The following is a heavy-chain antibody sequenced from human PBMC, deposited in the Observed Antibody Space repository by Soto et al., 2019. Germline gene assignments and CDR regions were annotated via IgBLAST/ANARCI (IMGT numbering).Heavy chain of an antibody. J-gene: IGHJ3*02. CDR2: IWYDGSNK. V-gene: IGHV3-33*01. CDR1: GFTFSSYV. D-gene: IGHD6-19*01. CDR3: ASRIAVAGPPLDAFDI. Sequence: QVQLVESGGGVVQPGRSLRLSCAASGFTFSSYVMHWVRQAPGKGLEWVAVIWYDGSNKYYADSVKGRFTISRDNSKNTLYLQMNSLRAEVTAVYYCASRIAVAGPPLDAFDIWGQGTMVTVSA.